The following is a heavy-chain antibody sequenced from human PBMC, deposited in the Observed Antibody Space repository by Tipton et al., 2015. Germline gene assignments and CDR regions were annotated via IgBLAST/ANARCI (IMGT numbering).Heavy chain of an antibody. CDR2: ISHSGIA. CDR1: GGSFSAHY. Sequence: TLSLTCAVHGGSFSAHYWSWIRQAPGKGLEWVGEISHSGIAVPNPSLESRLTISVDTSKNQLSLKLSSVTAADTAVYYCASWVVPGTLVYWGQGTLVTVSS. CDR3: ASWVVPGTLVY. V-gene: IGHV4-34*01. J-gene: IGHJ4*02. D-gene: IGHD6-19*01.